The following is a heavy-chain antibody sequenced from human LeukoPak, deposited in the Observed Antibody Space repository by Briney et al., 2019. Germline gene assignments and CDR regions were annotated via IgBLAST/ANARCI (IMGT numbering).Heavy chain of an antibody. CDR3: ARENSKNP. Sequence: SVKVSCKASGGTFSSYAVSWVRQAPGQGLEWMGRIIPILGIANYAQKFQGRVTITADKSTSTAYMELSSLRSEDTAVYYCARENSKNPWGQGTLVTVSS. V-gene: IGHV1-69*04. CDR1: GGTFSSYA. CDR2: IIPILGIA. D-gene: IGHD4-11*01. J-gene: IGHJ5*02.